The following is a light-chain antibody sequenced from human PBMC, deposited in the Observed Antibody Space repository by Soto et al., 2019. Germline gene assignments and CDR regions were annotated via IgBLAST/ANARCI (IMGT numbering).Light chain of an antibody. J-gene: IGKJ2*01. CDR3: QQCYRCPHT. CDR2: GAS. V-gene: IGKV1-39*01. CDR1: QGINNY. Sequence: IQLTQSPSSLSASVGDRVTVTCRASQGINNYLTWYQHKPGKAPTLLIYGASSLQSGVPSRFSGSGSGTDFTLTISSLPPEDFATYDCQQCYRCPHTFGHGTKLDIK.